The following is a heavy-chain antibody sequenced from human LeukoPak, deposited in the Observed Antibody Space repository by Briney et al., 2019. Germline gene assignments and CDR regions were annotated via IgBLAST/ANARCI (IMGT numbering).Heavy chain of an antibody. Sequence: GGSLRLSCAASGNYWMHWVRQAPGKGLVWVSRINEDGSTTNYADSVKGRSTIFRDNAKNTLYLQMNSLRAEDTAVYYCVRDLGGRSGHWGQGTLVTVSS. CDR1: GNYW. J-gene: IGHJ4*02. CDR3: VRDLGGRSGH. CDR2: INEDGSTT. D-gene: IGHD1-26*01. V-gene: IGHV3-74*01.